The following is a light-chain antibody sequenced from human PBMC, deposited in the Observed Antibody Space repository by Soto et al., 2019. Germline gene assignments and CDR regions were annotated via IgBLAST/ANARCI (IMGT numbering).Light chain of an antibody. CDR3: CSYAGSYTLV. Sequence: QTVLTQPRSVSGSPGQSVTLSCTVTSSDVGGYHYVSWYQHHPGKAPKILIYDVNKRPSGVPDRFSGSKSGNTASLIISGLQTEDEADYYCCSYAGSYTLVFGGGTKLTVL. V-gene: IGLV2-11*01. CDR1: SSDVGGYHY. CDR2: DVN. J-gene: IGLJ2*01.